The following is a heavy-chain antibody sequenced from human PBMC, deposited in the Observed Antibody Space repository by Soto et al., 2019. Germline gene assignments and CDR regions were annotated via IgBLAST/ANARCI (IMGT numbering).Heavy chain of an antibody. CDR3: ARANPYYYDSSGYYRNYYYYYGMDV. CDR2: INPNSGGT. CDR1: GYTFTGYY. J-gene: IGHJ6*02. V-gene: IGHV1-2*04. D-gene: IGHD3-22*01. Sequence: ASVKVSCKASGYTFTGYYMHWVRQAPGQGLEWMGWINPNSGGTNYAQKFQGWVTMTRDTSISTAYMELSRLRSDDTAVYYCARANPYYYDSSGYYRNYYYYYGMDVWGQGTTVTVSS.